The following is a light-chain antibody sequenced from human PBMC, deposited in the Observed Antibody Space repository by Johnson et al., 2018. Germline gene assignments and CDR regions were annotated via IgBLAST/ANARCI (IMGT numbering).Light chain of an antibody. V-gene: IGLV1-51*02. J-gene: IGLJ1*01. CDR1: SSNIGNNY. CDR3: GTWDSSLSAGNV. Sequence: QSVLTQPPSVSAAPGQKVTISCSGSSSNIGNNYVSWYQQLPGTAPKLLIYENNKRPSGIPDRFSGSKSGTSATLGITGLQTGDEADHYCGTWDSSLSAGNVFGTGTKFPVL. CDR2: ENN.